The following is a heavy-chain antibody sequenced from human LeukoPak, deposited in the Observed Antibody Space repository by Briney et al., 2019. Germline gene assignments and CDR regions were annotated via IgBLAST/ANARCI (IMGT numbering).Heavy chain of an antibody. D-gene: IGHD6-13*01. Sequence: TLSLTCTVSGGSISSGDYYWSWIRQPPGKGLEWIGYIYYSGSTYYNPSLKSRVTISVDTSKNQFSLKLSSVTAADTAVYYCAREAAAARWGWYMDVWGKGTTVTVSS. J-gene: IGHJ6*03. CDR2: IYYSGST. CDR3: AREAAAARWGWYMDV. CDR1: GGSISSGDYY. V-gene: IGHV4-30-4*08.